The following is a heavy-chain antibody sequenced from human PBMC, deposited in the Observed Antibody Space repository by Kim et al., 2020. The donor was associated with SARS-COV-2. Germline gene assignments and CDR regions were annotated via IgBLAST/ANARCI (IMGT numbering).Heavy chain of an antibody. CDR2: MNPNSGNT. J-gene: IGHJ6*03. Sequence: ASVKVSCKASGYTFTSYDINWVRQATGQGLEWMGWMNPNSGNTGYAQKFQGRVTMTRNTSISTAYMELSSLRSEDTAVYYCARGDIVVVPAAIAGYYYYMDVWGKGTTVTVSS. CDR3: ARGDIVVVPAAIAGYYYYMDV. V-gene: IGHV1-8*01. D-gene: IGHD2-2*02. CDR1: GYTFTSYD.